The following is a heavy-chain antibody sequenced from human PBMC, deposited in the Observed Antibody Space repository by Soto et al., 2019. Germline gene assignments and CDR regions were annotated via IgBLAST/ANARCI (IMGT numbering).Heavy chain of an antibody. V-gene: IGHV3-73*02. CDR3: SRDDSDWFFN. Sequence: EVQLVESGGGLVQPGGSLKLSCAASGFTFGAYALQWVRQASGKGLEWLGRIGSRGETYATTYAASVKGRFTSSREYSKKTAYLQMNSLESEDTAVYYCSRDDSDWFFNWGRGTLVTVSS. CDR2: IGSRGETYAT. D-gene: IGHD3-9*01. J-gene: IGHJ4*02. CDR1: GFTFGAYA.